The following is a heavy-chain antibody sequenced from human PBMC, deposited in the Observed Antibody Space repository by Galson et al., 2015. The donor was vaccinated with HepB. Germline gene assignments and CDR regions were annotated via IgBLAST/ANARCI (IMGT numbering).Heavy chain of an antibody. CDR1: GYTFTSFD. CDR2: MDPKSGDT. Sequence: SVKVSCKASGYTFTSFDINWVRQATGQGLEWMGWMDPKSGDTGYAQNFQGRVTMTRDTSVNTAYMELSSLRSEDTAVYYCARTERQKTHADNWGQGTLVTASS. J-gene: IGHJ4*02. D-gene: IGHD4-23*01. CDR3: ARTERQKTHADN. V-gene: IGHV1-8*01.